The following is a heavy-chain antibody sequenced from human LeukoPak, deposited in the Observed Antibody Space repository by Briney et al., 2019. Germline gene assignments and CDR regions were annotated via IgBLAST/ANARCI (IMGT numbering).Heavy chain of an antibody. V-gene: IGHV3-21*01. CDR3: ARGLRITMIVGPCDAFDI. CDR1: GFTFSSYS. CDR2: ISSSSYI. J-gene: IGHJ3*02. D-gene: IGHD3-22*01. Sequence: PGGSLRLSCAASGFTFSSYSMNWVRQAPGKGLEWVSSISSSSYIYYADSVKGRFTISRDNAKNSLYLQMNSLRAEDTAVYYCARGLRITMIVGPCDAFDIWGQGTMVTVSS.